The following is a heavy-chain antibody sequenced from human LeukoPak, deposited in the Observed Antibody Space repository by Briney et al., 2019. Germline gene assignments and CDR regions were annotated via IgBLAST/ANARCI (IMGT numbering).Heavy chain of an antibody. CDR2: ISSSSSYI. J-gene: IGHJ4*02. CDR3: AKDRAIMITFGGVIAH. CDR1: GFTFSSYS. Sequence: PGGSLRLSCAASGFTFSSYSMNWVRQAPGKGLEWVSSISSSSSYIYYADSVKGRFTISRDNSKNTLYLQMNSLRAEDTAVYYCAKDRAIMITFGGVIAHWGQGTLVTVSS. V-gene: IGHV3-21*04. D-gene: IGHD3-16*01.